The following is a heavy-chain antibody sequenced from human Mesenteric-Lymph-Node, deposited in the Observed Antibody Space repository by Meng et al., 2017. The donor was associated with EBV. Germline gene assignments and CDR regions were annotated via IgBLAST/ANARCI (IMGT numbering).Heavy chain of an antibody. V-gene: IGHV4-39*07. CDR1: CGSISGGTFY. J-gene: IGHJ4*02. CDR2: IYYGGST. D-gene: IGHD3-16*01. CDR3: AALRLGESIDY. Sequence: QVQLQPWGAGLLKPSETLSPTSTVSCGSISGGTFYWGWIRQPPGKGLEWIGSIYYGGSTYYNPSLKSRVTISVDTPKNQFSLRLSSVTAADTAVYYCAALRLGESIDYWGQGTLVTVYS.